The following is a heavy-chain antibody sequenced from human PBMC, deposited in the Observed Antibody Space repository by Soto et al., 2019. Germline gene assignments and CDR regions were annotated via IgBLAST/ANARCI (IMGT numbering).Heavy chain of an antibody. CDR1: GFTFSSYA. CDR3: ASGRSPYYDILSRFDP. J-gene: IGHJ5*02. D-gene: IGHD3-9*01. V-gene: IGHV3-23*01. Sequence: GGSLRLSCAASGFTFSSYAMSWVRQAPGKGLEWVSAISGSGGSTYYADSVKGRFTISRDNSKNTLYLQMNSLRAEDTAVYYCASGRSPYYDILSRFDPWGQGTLVTVSS. CDR2: ISGSGGST.